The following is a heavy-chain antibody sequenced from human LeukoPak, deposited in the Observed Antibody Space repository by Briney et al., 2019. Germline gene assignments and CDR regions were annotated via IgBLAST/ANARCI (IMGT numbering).Heavy chain of an antibody. CDR1: GCSIGSGYY. Sequence: SETLSLTCTVSGCSIGSGYYWGWIRQPPGKGLEWIGSIYHSGRTYYNPSLKSRVTISVDTSKNQFSLKLSSVTAADTAVYYCAIGYSYGFDYWGQGTLVTVSS. D-gene: IGHD5-18*01. J-gene: IGHJ4*02. CDR2: IYHSGRT. V-gene: IGHV4-38-2*02. CDR3: AIGYSYGFDY.